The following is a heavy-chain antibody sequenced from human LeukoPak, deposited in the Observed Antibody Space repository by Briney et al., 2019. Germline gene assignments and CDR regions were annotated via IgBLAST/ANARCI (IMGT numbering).Heavy chain of an antibody. V-gene: IGHV1-69*10. CDR1: GGTFSSYD. Sequence: SVKVSCKASGGTFSSYDINWVRQAPGQGLEWMGWISAYNANTNYAQKFQGRVTITADKSTSTAYMELSSLRSEDTAVYYCARDLGYSYGPGDYWGQGTLVTVSS. CDR2: ISAYNANT. CDR3: ARDLGYSYGPGDY. D-gene: IGHD5-18*01. J-gene: IGHJ4*02.